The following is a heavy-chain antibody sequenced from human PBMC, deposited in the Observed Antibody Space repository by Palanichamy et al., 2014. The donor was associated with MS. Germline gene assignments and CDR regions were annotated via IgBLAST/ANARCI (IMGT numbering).Heavy chain of an antibody. D-gene: IGHD3-16*01. V-gene: IGHV4-61*02. CDR1: GGSINSANYY. CDR3: VTVFNVWGTYIDY. J-gene: IGHJ4*02. CDR2: IYRSGST. Sequence: QVQLQESGPGLVKPSQTLSLTCTVSGGSINSANYYWTWIRQPAGKGLEWIGRIYRSGSTNYNPSLKSRVTISVGTSANQFSLKLSSVTAADTAIYFCVTVFNVWGTYIDYWGQGAPVTVSS.